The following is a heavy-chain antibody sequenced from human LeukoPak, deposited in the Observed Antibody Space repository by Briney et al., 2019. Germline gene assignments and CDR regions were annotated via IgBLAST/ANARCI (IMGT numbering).Heavy chain of an antibody. V-gene: IGHV4-59*01. CDR2: IYYNGST. CDR3: ARVGYFGSGSYESLNP. J-gene: IGHJ5*02. CDR1: GDSISSYY. D-gene: IGHD3-10*01. Sequence: SETLSLTCTVSGDSISSYYWSWIRQPPGKGLDWIGYIYYNGSTNYNPSLKSRVTISVDTSKNQFSPKLTSVTAADTAVYYCARVGYFGSGSYESLNPWGQGTLVTVSS.